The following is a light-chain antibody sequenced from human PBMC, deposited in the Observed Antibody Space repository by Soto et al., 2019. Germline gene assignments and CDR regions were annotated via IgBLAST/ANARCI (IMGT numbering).Light chain of an antibody. CDR3: QQFGSSLPIT. CDR2: GAS. Sequence: MWQSQATLSVTPGEGATLSCRASQGIGDTLAWIQQKPGLAPRLLIYGASSRATGIPDRFSGSGSGTDFTLTISRLEPEDFAVYYCQQFGSSLPITFGQG. V-gene: IGKV3-20*01. J-gene: IGKJ5*01. CDR1: QGIGDT.